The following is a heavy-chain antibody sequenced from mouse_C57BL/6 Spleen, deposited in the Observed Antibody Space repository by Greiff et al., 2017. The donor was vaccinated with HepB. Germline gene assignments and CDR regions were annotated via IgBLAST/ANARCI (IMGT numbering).Heavy chain of an antibody. CDR3: AREKFDGSSNY. CDR1: GYTFTSYW. D-gene: IGHD1-1*01. V-gene: IGHV1-72*01. J-gene: IGHJ2*01. Sequence: QVHVKQPGAELVKPGASVKLSCKASGYTFTSYWMHWVKQRPGRGLEWIGRIDPNSGGTKYNEKFKSKATLTVDKPSSTAYMQLSSLTSEDSAVYYCAREKFDGSSNYWGQGTTLTVSS. CDR2: IDPNSGGT.